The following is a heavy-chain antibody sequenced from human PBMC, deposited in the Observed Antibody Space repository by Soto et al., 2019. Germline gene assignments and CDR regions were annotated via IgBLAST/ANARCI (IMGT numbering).Heavy chain of an antibody. V-gene: IGHV3-53*01. CDR1: GFTISNNY. CDR3: ARARDGYNFLYEPT. CDR2: LYSGGNT. Sequence: QTGGSLRLSCEASGFTISNNYMSWARQAPGKGLEWVSVLYSGGNTDYADSVKGRFTISRDNSRSTLYLQMNSLRAEDTAMYYCARARDGYNFLYEPTWGQGTLVTVSS. J-gene: IGHJ5*02. D-gene: IGHD5-12*01.